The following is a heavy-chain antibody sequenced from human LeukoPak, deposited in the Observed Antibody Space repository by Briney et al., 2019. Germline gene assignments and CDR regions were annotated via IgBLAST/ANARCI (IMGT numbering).Heavy chain of an antibody. J-gene: IGHJ4*02. V-gene: IGHV4-39*07. Sequence: PSETLSLTCTVSGGSISSSGYYWGWIRQPPGKGLEWIGSVFYSGSTYYNPSLKSRVTISLDTSKNQFSQRLSSVTAADTAVYYCARSATVTTGYFDYWGQGALVSVSS. CDR1: GGSISSSGYY. D-gene: IGHD4-17*01. CDR2: VFYSGST. CDR3: ARSATVTTGYFDY.